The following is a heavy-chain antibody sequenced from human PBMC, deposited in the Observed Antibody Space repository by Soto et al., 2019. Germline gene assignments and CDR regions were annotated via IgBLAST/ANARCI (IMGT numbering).Heavy chain of an antibody. CDR1: GVTFSTYA. Sequence: GGSLRLSCAASGVTFSTYAMDGGRQATGKGLEYVSAITSSGGNTDYASYVKGRFTISRDNFKNSLYLQMSSLRADDTAVYYCARDGPHISIFGYGDFWGQGNLVTVSS. D-gene: IGHD3-3*01. CDR2: ITSSGGNT. V-gene: IGHV3-64*01. J-gene: IGHJ4*02. CDR3: ARDGPHISIFGYGDF.